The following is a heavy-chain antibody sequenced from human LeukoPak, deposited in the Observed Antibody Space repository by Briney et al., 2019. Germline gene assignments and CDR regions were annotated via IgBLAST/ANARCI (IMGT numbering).Heavy chain of an antibody. CDR1: GDSISSANYY. Sequence: SETLSLTCTVSGDSISSANYYWGWVRQPPGKGLEGIGRIYFSGSTYYNPSLKSRVTISVETSKVQFSLKLSSVTAADTAVYYCARDSCSSTSCRKKFDNWGQGTLVTVSS. CDR3: ARDSCSSTSCRKKFDN. V-gene: IGHV4-39*07. J-gene: IGHJ4*02. CDR2: IYFSGST. D-gene: IGHD2-2*01.